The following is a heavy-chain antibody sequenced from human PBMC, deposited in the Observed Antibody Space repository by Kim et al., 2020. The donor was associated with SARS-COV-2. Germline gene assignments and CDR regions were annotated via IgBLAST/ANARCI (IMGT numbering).Heavy chain of an antibody. CDR3: AREGARHNDPAEVGWFDP. CDR2: INPSGGST. J-gene: IGHJ5*02. D-gene: IGHD1-1*01. V-gene: IGHV1-46*01. Sequence: ASVKVSCKASGYTFTSYYMHWVRQAPGQGLEWMGIINPSGGSTSYAQKFQGRVTMTRDTSTSTVYMELSSLRSEDTAVYYCAREGARHNDPAEVGWFDPWGQGTLVTVSS. CDR1: GYTFTSYY.